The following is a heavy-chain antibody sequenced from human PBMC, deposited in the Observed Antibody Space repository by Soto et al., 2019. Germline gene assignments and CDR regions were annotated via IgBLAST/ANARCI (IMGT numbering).Heavy chain of an antibody. J-gene: IGHJ4*02. V-gene: IGHV3-30*03. CDR1: GFTFSSYG. Sequence: PGGSLRLSCAASGFTFSSYGMHWVRQAPGKGLEWVAVISYDGSNKYYADSVKGRFTISRDNSKNTLYLQMNSLRAEDTAVYYCAREGKSSSAEYYFDYWGQGTLVTVSS. D-gene: IGHD6-6*01. CDR3: AREGKSSSAEYYFDY. CDR2: ISYDGSNK.